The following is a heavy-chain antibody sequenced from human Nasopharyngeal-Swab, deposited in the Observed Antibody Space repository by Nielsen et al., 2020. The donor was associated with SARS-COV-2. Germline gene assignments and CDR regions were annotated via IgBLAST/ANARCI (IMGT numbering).Heavy chain of an antibody. J-gene: IGHJ6*02. V-gene: IGHV3-21*01. CDR2: ISSSSSYI. D-gene: IGHD6-13*01. Sequence: GGSLRLSCAASGFTLSSYSMNWVRQAPGKGLEWVSSISSSSSYIYYADSVKGRFTISRDNAKNSLYLQMNSLRAEDTAVYYCARAEGRSSSWPYYYYYGMDVWGQGTTVTVSS. CDR1: GFTLSSYS. CDR3: ARAEGRSSSWPYYYYYGMDV.